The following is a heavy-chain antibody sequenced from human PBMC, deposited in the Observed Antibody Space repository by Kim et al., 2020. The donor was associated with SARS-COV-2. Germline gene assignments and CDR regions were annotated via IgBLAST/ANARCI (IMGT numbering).Heavy chain of an antibody. CDR1: GFTFSSYS. CDR3: ARVLVIKTSRGGGHYYYGMDV. Sequence: GGSLRLSCAASGFTFSSYSMNWVRQAPGKGLEWVSSISSSSSYIYYADSVKGRFTISRDNAKNSLYLQMNSLRAEDTAVYYCARVLVIKTSRGGGHYYYGMDVWGQGTTVTVSS. V-gene: IGHV3-21*01. J-gene: IGHJ6*02. D-gene: IGHD3-9*01. CDR2: ISSSSSYI.